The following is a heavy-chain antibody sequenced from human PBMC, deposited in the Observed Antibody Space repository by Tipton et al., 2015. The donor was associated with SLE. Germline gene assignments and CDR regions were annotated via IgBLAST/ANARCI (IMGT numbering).Heavy chain of an antibody. CDR1: GGSISSHY. CDR2: IYYSGST. J-gene: IGHJ4*02. D-gene: IGHD6-13*01. CDR3: ARSAGYSSSWAHFDY. Sequence: TLSLTCTVSGGSISSHYWSWIRRPPGKALEWIGYIYYSGSTNYNPSLKSRVTISVDTSKNQFSLKLNSVTAADTAVYYCARSAGYSSSWAHFDYWGQGTLVTVSS. V-gene: IGHV4-59*11.